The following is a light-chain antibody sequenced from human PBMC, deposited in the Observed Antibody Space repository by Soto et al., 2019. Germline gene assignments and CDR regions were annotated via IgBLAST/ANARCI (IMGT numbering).Light chain of an antibody. Sequence: QSALTQPASVSGSPGQSITISCTGTSSAVGGYNYVSWYQQHPGKAPKLMIYDVSNRPSGVSNRFSGSKSGNTASLTISGLQAEDEADSYCSSYTSSSTLVFGTGTKVTV. CDR1: SSAVGGYNY. CDR2: DVS. V-gene: IGLV2-14*01. CDR3: SSYTSSSTLV. J-gene: IGLJ1*01.